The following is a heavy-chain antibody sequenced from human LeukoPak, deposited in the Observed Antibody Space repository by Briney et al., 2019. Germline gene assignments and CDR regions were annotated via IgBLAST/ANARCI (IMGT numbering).Heavy chain of an antibody. Sequence: SETLSLTCTVSGDSISSSSYFWGWIRQPPGKGVEWIGSISYRGNTYYNPSLKSRVTISVDTSKNQFSLKLSSVTAADTAVYYCARRQTPDSWGQGTLVTVSS. CDR3: ARRQTPDS. D-gene: IGHD2-15*01. J-gene: IGHJ4*02. V-gene: IGHV4-39*01. CDR1: GDSISSSSYF. CDR2: ISYRGNT.